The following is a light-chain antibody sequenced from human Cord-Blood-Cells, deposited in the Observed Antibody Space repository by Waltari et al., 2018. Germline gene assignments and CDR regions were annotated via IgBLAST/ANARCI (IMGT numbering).Light chain of an antibody. V-gene: IGKV3-15*01. CDR2: GAS. J-gene: IGKJ3*01. Sequence: EIVMTQSPATLSVSPGERATLSCRASQSVSSNLAWYQQKPGQPPRLLIYGASTRATGIPARFSGSGSGTEFTLTISSLQSEDFAVYYCQQYNNWPPAITFGPGTKVDIK. CDR1: QSVSSN. CDR3: QQYNNWPPAIT.